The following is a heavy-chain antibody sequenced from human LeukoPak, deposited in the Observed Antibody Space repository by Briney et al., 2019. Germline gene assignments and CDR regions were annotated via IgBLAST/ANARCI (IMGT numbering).Heavy chain of an antibody. Sequence: SETLSLTCTVSGGSISSGSYYWSWIRQPAGKGLEWIGRIYTSGSTNYNPSLKSRVTISVDTSKNQFSLKLSSVTAADTAVYYCARGYYYYGSGGLDVWGKGTTVTISS. CDR2: IYTSGST. J-gene: IGHJ6*04. CDR1: GGSISSGSYY. CDR3: ARGYYYYGSGGLDV. D-gene: IGHD3-10*01. V-gene: IGHV4-61*02.